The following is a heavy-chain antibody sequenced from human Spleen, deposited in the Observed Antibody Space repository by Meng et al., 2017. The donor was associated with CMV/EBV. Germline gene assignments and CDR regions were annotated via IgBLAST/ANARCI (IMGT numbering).Heavy chain of an antibody. Sequence: GGSLRLSCAASEFSVSNNYMTWVRQAPGKGLEWISIIYSGGRTFYADSVKDRFTISRDDSSNTLYLQINSLRAEDTAVYYCAGGATPALPDYWGQGTLVTVSS. V-gene: IGHV3-53*01. CDR1: EFSVSNNY. J-gene: IGHJ4*02. CDR2: IYSGGRT. CDR3: AGGATPALPDY. D-gene: IGHD2-21*02.